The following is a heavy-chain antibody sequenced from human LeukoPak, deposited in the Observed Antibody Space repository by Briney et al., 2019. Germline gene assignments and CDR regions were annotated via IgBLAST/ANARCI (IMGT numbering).Heavy chain of an antibody. CDR3: ARGTMVRGAAIVPYYYYYGMDV. J-gene: IGHJ6*02. CDR1: GFTFSSYA. D-gene: IGHD3-10*01. V-gene: IGHV3-30*04. CDR2: ISYDGSNK. Sequence: QAGGSLRLSCAASGFTFSSYAMHWVRQAPGKGLEWVAVISYDGSNKYYADSVKGRFTISRDNSKNTLYLQMNSLRAEDTAVYYCARGTMVRGAAIVPYYYYYGMDVWGQGTTVTVSS.